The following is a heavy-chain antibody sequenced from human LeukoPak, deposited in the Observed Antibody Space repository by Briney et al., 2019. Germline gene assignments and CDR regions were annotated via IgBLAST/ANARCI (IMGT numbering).Heavy chain of an antibody. Sequence: GRSLRLSCAASGFTFSSYAMHWVRQAPGKGLEWVAVISYDGSNKYYADSVKGRFTISRGNSKNTLYLQMNSLRAEDTAVYYCARAAYPYCSSTSCYLDYWGQGTLVTVSS. CDR1: GFTFSSYA. CDR2: ISYDGSNK. CDR3: ARAAYPYCSSTSCYLDY. J-gene: IGHJ4*02. V-gene: IGHV3-30-3*01. D-gene: IGHD2-2*01.